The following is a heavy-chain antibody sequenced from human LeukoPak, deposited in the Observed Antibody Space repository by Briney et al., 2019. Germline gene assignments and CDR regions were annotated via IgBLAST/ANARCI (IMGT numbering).Heavy chain of an antibody. CDR1: GFTFSDAV. J-gene: IGHJ4*02. D-gene: IGHD2-15*01. Sequence: GGSLRLSCAASGFTFSDAVMSWVRQAPGKGLEWVSAISSDSDVTYYAASVKGRFTISRDNSKSTVYLQMNSLRAEDAATYYCAKVGYCSSNCFRTHDYWGQGALVTVPS. CDR2: ISSDSDVT. CDR3: AKVGYCSSNCFRTHDY. V-gene: IGHV3-23*01.